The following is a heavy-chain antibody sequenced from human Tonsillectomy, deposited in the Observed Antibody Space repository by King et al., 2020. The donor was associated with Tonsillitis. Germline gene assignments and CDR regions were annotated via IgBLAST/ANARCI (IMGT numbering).Heavy chain of an antibody. V-gene: IGHV4-34*01. CDR2: INHSGST. Sequence: VQLQQWGAGLLKPSETLSLTCAVYGGSFSGYYWSWIRQPPGKGLEWIGEINHSGSTNYNPSLKSRVTISVDTSMNQFSLKLSSVTAADTAVYYCATPGEYSGDWFDPWGQGTLVTVSS. D-gene: IGHD5-12*01. CDR1: GGSFSGYY. CDR3: ATPGEYSGDWFDP. J-gene: IGHJ5*02.